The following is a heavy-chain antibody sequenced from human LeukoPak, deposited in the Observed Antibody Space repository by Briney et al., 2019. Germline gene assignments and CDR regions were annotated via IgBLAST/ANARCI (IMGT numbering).Heavy chain of an antibody. Sequence: GGTLRLSCAASGFTFSSSAMSWVRQAPGKGLEWVSAISNNGGYTYYADSVQGRFTISRDNSKSTLCLQMNSLRAEDTAVYYCAKQLGYCSDGSCYFPYWGQGTLVTVAS. CDR2: ISNNGGYT. D-gene: IGHD2-15*01. V-gene: IGHV3-23*01. CDR1: GFTFSSSA. J-gene: IGHJ4*02. CDR3: AKQLGYCSDGSCYFPY.